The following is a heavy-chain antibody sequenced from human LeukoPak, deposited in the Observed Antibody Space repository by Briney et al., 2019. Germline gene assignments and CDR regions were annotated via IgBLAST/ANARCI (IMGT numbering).Heavy chain of an antibody. Sequence: GGSLRLSCAASGFTFSDYYMSWVRQAPGKGLEWVSVIYSGGSTYYADSVRGRFTISRDNSKNTLYLQMNSLRAEDTAVYYCARDQLLWFGESTNDAFDIWGQGTMVTVSS. CDR3: ARDQLLWFGESTNDAFDI. CDR1: GFTFSDYY. J-gene: IGHJ3*02. D-gene: IGHD3-10*01. V-gene: IGHV3-66*01. CDR2: IYSGGST.